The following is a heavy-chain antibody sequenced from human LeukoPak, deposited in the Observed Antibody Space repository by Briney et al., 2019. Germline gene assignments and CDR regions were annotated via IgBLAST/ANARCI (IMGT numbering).Heavy chain of an antibody. J-gene: IGHJ5*02. D-gene: IGHD3-10*01. Sequence: GGSLRLSCAASGFTFSSYAMSWVRQAPGKGLEWVSAISGSGGSTYYADSVKGRFTISRDNSKNTLYLQMNSLRAEDTAVYYCAKDQTSGSHPNWSDPWGQGTLVTVSS. CDR2: ISGSGGST. CDR3: AKDQTSGSHPNWSDP. V-gene: IGHV3-23*01. CDR1: GFTFSSYA.